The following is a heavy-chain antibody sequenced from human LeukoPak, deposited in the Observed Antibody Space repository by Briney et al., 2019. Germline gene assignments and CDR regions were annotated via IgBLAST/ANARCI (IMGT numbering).Heavy chain of an antibody. Sequence: GGSLRLSCAASGFTVSSNYMSWVRQAPGKGLEWVSVIYIGGSTYYADSVKGRFTISRDNSKNTLYLQMNSLRAEDTAVYYCAREPSSARFGRIVGALYFDYWGQGTLVTVSS. CDR1: GFTVSSNY. V-gene: IGHV3-53*01. J-gene: IGHJ4*02. CDR3: AREPSSARFGRIVGALYFDY. CDR2: IYIGGST. D-gene: IGHD1-26*01.